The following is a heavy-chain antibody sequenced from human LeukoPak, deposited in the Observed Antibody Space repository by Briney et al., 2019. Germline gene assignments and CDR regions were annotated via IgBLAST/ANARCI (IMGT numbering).Heavy chain of an antibody. Sequence: ASVTVSCTASGYTFTSYGTSWVRQAPGQGLEWMGWISAYNGNTNYAQKLQGRVTMTTDTSTSTAYMELRSLRSDDTAVYYCARAMWVSAERYFDYWGQGTLVTVSS. CDR1: GYTFTSYG. J-gene: IGHJ4*02. CDR2: ISAYNGNT. D-gene: IGHD3-10*02. V-gene: IGHV1-18*01. CDR3: ARAMWVSAERYFDY.